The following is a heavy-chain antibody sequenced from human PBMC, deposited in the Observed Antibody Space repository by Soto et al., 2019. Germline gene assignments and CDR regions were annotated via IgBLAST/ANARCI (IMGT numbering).Heavy chain of an antibody. J-gene: IGHJ4*02. CDR2: IDYSGST. CDR3: ARDFVGSGYFDY. Sequence: TSETLSLTCSVSGGTVSGDSITTSSFYWGWIRQPPGKGLQWVASIDYSGSTYYNPSLESRVTISVDTSKNQFSLKLSSVTAADTAVYYCARDFVGSGYFDYWGKGTLVTVSS. D-gene: IGHD2-21*01. CDR1: GDSITTSSFY. V-gene: IGHV4-39*07.